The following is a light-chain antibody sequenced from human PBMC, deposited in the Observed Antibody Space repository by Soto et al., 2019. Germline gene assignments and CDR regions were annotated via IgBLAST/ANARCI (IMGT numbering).Light chain of an antibody. J-gene: IGLJ2*01. CDR3: AAWDDSLNGPV. Sequence: QSVLTQPPSASGTPGQRVTISCSGGSSNIGSHPVNWYQHLPGTAPKPLIYRNNQRPSGVPDRFSGSMSGTSASLAIGGLQSEDEADYYCAAWDDSLNGPVFGGGTKLTVL. CDR2: RNN. V-gene: IGLV1-44*01. CDR1: SSNIGSHP.